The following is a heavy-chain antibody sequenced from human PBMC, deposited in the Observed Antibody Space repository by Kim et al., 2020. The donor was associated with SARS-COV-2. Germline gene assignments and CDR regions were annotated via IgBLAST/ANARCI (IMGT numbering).Heavy chain of an antibody. V-gene: IGHV4-34*01. CDR1: GGSFSGYY. D-gene: IGHD3-9*01. CDR2: INHSGST. CDR3: ARGFRRGPYDILTGPDDY. Sequence: SETLSLTCAVYGGSFSGYYWSWIRQPPGKGLEWIGEINHSGSTNYNPSLKSRVTISVDTSKNQFSLKLSSVTAADTAVYYCARGFRRGPYDILTGPDDYWGQGTLVTVSS. J-gene: IGHJ4*02.